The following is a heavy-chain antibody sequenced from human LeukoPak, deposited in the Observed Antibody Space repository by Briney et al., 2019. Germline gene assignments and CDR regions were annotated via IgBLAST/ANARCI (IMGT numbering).Heavy chain of an antibody. J-gene: IGHJ4*02. CDR3: ARGRHSSGWYDPDY. V-gene: IGHV3-23*01. D-gene: IGHD6-19*01. CDR1: GFTFSSYA. CDR2: ISGSGGST. Sequence: GGSLRLSCAASGFTFSSYAMSWVRQAPGKGLEWVSAISGSGGSTYYADSVEGRFTISRDNSKNTLYLQMNSLRAEDTAVYYCARGRHSSGWYDPDYWGQGTLVTVSS.